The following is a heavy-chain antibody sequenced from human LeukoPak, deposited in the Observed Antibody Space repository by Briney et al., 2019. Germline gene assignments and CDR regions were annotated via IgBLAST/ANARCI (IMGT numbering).Heavy chain of an antibody. CDR2: ISGSGGST. CDR1: GFTFSSYA. V-gene: IGHV3-23*01. J-gene: IGHJ4*02. CDR3: AKDQERVRGANYFDY. Sequence: PGGSLRLSCAASGFTFSSYAMSWVRQAPGKGLEWVSAISGSGGSTYYADSVKGRFTISRDNSKNTLYLQMNSLRAEDTAVYYCAKDQERVRGANYFDYWGRGTLVTVSS. D-gene: IGHD3-10*01.